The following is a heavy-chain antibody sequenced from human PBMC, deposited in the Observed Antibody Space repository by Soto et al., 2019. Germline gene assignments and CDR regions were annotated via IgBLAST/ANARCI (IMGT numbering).Heavy chain of an antibody. D-gene: IGHD3-10*02. J-gene: IGHJ4*02. CDR3: AGAVSDFDVRRYRTSYFDQ. Sequence: TLSLTCTVSGFSVSTGVYYWTWIRQHPGKGLEWIGYIDNSGSTYYNPSLTGRVDISVDTSKNQFSLTLQSLTAADTAFYYCAGAVSDFDVRRYRTSYFDQWGQGILVTVSS. V-gene: IGHV4-31*03. CDR2: IDNSGST. CDR1: GFSVSTGVYY.